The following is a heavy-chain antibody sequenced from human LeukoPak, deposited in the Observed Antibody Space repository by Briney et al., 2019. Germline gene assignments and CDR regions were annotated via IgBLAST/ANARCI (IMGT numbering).Heavy chain of an antibody. CDR3: ATYSNSTLQYYYGLDV. D-gene: IGHD6-6*01. J-gene: IGHJ6*02. CDR2: ISAYNGNT. V-gene: IGHV1-18*01. CDR1: GYTFTSYG. Sequence: ASVKVSCKASGYTFTSYGISWVRQAPGQGLEWMGWISAYNGNTNYAQKLQGRVTMTTDTSTSTAYMELRSLRSDDTAVYYCATYSNSTLQYYYGLDVWGQGTTVTVSS.